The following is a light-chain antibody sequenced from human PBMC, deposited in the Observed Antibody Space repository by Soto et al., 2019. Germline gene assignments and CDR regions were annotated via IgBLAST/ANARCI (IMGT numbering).Light chain of an antibody. J-gene: IGLJ1*01. CDR1: ISDIGSYDH. V-gene: IGLV2-14*03. Sequence: QTLRAQPASVSGSPGQSITISCSGTISDIGSYDHVAWYQQFPGKSPKLIIYAVSDRPSGVSDRFSGSKSGISASLTISGLQTEDEADYYCISYTDRQSYLFGTGTKVTVL. CDR2: AVS. CDR3: ISYTDRQSYL.